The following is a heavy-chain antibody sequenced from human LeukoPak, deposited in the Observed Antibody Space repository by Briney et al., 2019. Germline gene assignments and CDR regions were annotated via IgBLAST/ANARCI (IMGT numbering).Heavy chain of an antibody. D-gene: IGHD2-15*01. CDR2: IIPIFGTA. CDR3: ARGRQVYCSGGSCYPDAFDI. CDR1: GGTFSSYA. J-gene: IGHJ3*02. Sequence: SVKVSCKASGGTFSSYAISWVRQAPGQGLEWMGGIIPIFGTANYAQKFQGRVTITADESTSTAYMELSSLRSEETAVYYCARGRQVYCSGGSCYPDAFDIWGQGTMVTVSS. V-gene: IGHV1-69*13.